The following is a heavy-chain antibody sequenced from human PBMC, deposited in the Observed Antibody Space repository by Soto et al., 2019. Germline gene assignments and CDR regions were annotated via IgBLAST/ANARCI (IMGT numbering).Heavy chain of an antibody. CDR1: GYSFTTSG. Sequence: ASVKVSCKASGYSFTTSGITWVRQAPGQGLEWMGWISTYNGNTNYAQKLQDRVTLTTDTSTSTAYMELRSLRSDDTAVYYCARDLWQLGRYYYYYGMVVWCQGSTVTVSS. J-gene: IGHJ6*02. D-gene: IGHD6-6*01. CDR3: ARDLWQLGRYYYYYGMVV. V-gene: IGHV1-18*01. CDR2: ISTYNGNT.